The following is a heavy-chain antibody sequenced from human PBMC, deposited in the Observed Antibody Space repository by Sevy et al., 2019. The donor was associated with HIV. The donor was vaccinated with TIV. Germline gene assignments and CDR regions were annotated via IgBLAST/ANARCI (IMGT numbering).Heavy chain of an antibody. CDR1: GYSFTSYW. D-gene: IGHD3-3*01. Sequence: GESLKISCKGSGYSFTSYWIGWVRQMPGKGLEWMGIIYPGDSDTRDSPSFQGQVTISADKSISTAYLQWSSLKASDTAMYFCARQNDRGGRFLDYWGQGTLVTVSS. CDR2: IYPGDSDT. CDR3: ARQNDRGGRFLDY. V-gene: IGHV5-51*01. J-gene: IGHJ4*02.